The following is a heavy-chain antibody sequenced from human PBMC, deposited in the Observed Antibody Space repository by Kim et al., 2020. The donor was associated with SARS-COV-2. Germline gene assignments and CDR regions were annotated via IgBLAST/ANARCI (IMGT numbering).Heavy chain of an antibody. V-gene: IGHV4-34*01. J-gene: IGHJ4*02. CDR2: INHSGST. Sequence: SETLSLTCAVYGGSFSGYYWSSIRQPPGKGLEWIGEINHSGSTNYNPSLKSRVTISVDTSKNQFSLKLSSVTAADTAVYYCARSYDGCFDYWGQGTLVTVSS. D-gene: IGHD5-12*01. CDR3: ARSYDGCFDY. CDR1: GGSFSGYY.